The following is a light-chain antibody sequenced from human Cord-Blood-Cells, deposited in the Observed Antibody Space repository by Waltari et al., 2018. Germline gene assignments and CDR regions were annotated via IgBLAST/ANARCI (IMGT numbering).Light chain of an antibody. J-gene: IGKJ1*01. Sequence: EIVLTQSPGTLSLSSGERATLSGRASQSVSSSYLDWYQQKPGQTPRLLIYGASSRATGIPDRFSGSGSGTDVTLTISRLEPEDFAVYYCQQYGSSPWTFGQGTKVEIK. CDR3: QQYGSSPWT. CDR2: GAS. CDR1: QSVSSSY. V-gene: IGKV3-20*01.